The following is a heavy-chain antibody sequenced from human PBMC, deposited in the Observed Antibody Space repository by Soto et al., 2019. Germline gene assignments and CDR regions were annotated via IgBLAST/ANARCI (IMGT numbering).Heavy chain of an antibody. V-gene: IGHV4-31*03. D-gene: IGHD5-18*01. J-gene: IGHJ6*02. CDR2: IYYSGST. Sequence: SETLSLTCTVSGGSVRSGGYYWSWVRQSPRRGLEWIGNIYYSGSTYYNPSLKSRLTISVDTSKNQFSLNLSSVTAADTAVYYCARDRLMATAGTARHYFGLDVWGQGTTVTVSS. CDR1: GGSVRSGGYY. CDR3: ARDRLMATAGTARHYFGLDV.